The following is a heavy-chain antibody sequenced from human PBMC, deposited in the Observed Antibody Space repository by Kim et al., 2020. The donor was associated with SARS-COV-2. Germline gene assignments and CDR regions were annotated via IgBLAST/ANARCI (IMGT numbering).Heavy chain of an antibody. Sequence: GGSLRLSCAGSGFTFSSYSMNWVRQAPGKGLEWVSYISSSSDTIYYADSVKGRFTISRDNAKNSLYLQMNGLRDEDTALYYCARDGASSSWPYYYYYYAMDVWGQRTTVTVSS. CDR3: ARDGASSSWPYYYYYYAMDV. V-gene: IGHV3-48*02. CDR1: GFTFSSYS. D-gene: IGHD6-13*01. J-gene: IGHJ6*02. CDR2: ISSSSDTI.